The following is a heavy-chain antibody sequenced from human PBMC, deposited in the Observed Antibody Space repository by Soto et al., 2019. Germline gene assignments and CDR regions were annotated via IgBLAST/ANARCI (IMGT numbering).Heavy chain of an antibody. J-gene: IGHJ6*02. CDR2: INHSGST. CDR3: ARAKRTDSSSWYRGLYYGMDV. Sequence: SETLSLTCAVYGGSFGGYYWSWIRQPPGKGLEWIGEINHSGSTNYNPSLKSRVTISVDTSKNQFSLKLSSVTAADTAVYYCARAKRTDSSSWYRGLYYGMDVWGQGTTVTVSS. V-gene: IGHV4-34*01. D-gene: IGHD6-13*01. CDR1: GGSFGGYY.